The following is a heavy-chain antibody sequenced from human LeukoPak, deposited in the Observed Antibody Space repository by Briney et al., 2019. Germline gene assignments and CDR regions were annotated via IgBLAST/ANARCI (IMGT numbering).Heavy chain of an antibody. D-gene: IGHD3-22*01. Sequence: GGSLRLSCAASGFTFSSYAMHWVRQAPGKGLEGVAVISYDGSNKYYADSVKGRFTISRDNSKNTLYLQMNSLRAEDTAVYYCARDRVTMIVVVDYYFDYWGQGTLVTVSS. V-gene: IGHV3-30-3*01. CDR3: ARDRVTMIVVVDYYFDY. J-gene: IGHJ4*02. CDR1: GFTFSSYA. CDR2: ISYDGSNK.